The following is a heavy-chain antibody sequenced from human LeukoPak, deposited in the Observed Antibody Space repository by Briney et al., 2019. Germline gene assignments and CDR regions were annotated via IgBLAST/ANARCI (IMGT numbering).Heavy chain of an antibody. D-gene: IGHD6-13*01. Sequence: KPGGSLRLSCAASGFTFSDYYMSWIRQAPGKGLEWVSYISSSGSTIYYADPVKGRFTISRDNAKNSLYLQMNSLRAEDTAVYYCARDSKKGIAAAGKTYFDYWGQGTLVTVSS. CDR3: ARDSKKGIAAAGKTYFDY. CDR1: GFTFSDYY. J-gene: IGHJ4*02. V-gene: IGHV3-11*01. CDR2: ISSSGSTI.